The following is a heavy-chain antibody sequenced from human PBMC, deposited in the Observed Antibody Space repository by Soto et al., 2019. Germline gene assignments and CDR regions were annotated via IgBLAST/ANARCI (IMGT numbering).Heavy chain of an antibody. V-gene: IGHV3-23*01. CDR1: GFTFRNYA. CDR2: INGGGVST. D-gene: IGHD3-3*01. Sequence: GGSLRLSCAASGFTFRNYAMSWVRQAPGKGLEWVSAINGGGVSTYYADSVKGRFTISRDQSKNTIYLQMDSLRVEDTAVYYCTNGRFLEWFLSGGGEECWGRGTLVTVSS. J-gene: IGHJ4*02. CDR3: TNGRFLEWFLSGGGEEC.